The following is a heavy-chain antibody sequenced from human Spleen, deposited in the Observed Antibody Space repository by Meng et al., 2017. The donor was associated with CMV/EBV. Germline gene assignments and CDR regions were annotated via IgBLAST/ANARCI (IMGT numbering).Heavy chain of an antibody. CDR2: IHHSGST. V-gene: IGHV4-34*01. CDR3: ARGASTIFGVVIRIFYFDY. CDR1: SFSGYY. J-gene: IGHJ4*02. D-gene: IGHD3-3*01. Sequence: SFSGYYWSWIRQPPGKGLEWIGEIHHSGSTNYNPSLKSRVTISVDTSKNQFSLKLSSVTAADTAVYYCARGASTIFGVVIRIFYFDYWGQGTLVTVSS.